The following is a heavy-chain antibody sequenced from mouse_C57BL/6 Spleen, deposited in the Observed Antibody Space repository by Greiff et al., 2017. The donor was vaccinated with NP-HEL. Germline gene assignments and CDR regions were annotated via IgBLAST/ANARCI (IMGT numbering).Heavy chain of an antibody. V-gene: IGHV1-15*01. J-gene: IGHJ2*01. CDR2: IDPETGGT. CDR3: TRSRLDY. Sequence: QVHVKQSGAELVRPGASVTLSCKASGYTFTDYEMHWVKQTPVHGLEWIGAIDPETGGTAYNQKFKGKAILTADKSSSTAYMELRSLTSEDSAVYYCTRSRLDYWGQGTTLTVSS. CDR1: GYTFTDYE.